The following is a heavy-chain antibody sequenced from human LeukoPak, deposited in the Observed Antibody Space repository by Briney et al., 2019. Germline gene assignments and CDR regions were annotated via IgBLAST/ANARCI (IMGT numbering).Heavy chain of an antibody. CDR3: AREWSSSGKTTRDNWFDP. J-gene: IGHJ5*02. Sequence: PGGSLRLSCAASGFTFSSYVMSWVRQAPGEGLEWVSGISWKSDSVDYADSVKGRFTISRDNAKNSLYLQMNSLRAEDTAVYYCAREWSSSGKTTRDNWFDPWGRGTLVTVSS. CDR1: GFTFSSYV. V-gene: IGHV3-20*04. CDR2: ISWKSDSV. D-gene: IGHD4-17*01.